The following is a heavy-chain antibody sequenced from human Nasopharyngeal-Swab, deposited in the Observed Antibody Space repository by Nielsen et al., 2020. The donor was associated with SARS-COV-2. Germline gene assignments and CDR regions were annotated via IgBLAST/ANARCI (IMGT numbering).Heavy chain of an antibody. D-gene: IGHD5-24*01. Sequence: GGSLRLSCTVSGFTFSSYGMHWVRRAPGKGLEWVAVIWYDGSYKYYGGSVKGRFTVSRDNSKNTLYLEMNNLRVEDTAVYYCARDRVGWLQLSPDAFDIWGQGTMVTVSS. CDR3: ARDRVGWLQLSPDAFDI. J-gene: IGHJ3*02. CDR2: IWYDGSYK. CDR1: GFTFSSYG. V-gene: IGHV3-33*01.